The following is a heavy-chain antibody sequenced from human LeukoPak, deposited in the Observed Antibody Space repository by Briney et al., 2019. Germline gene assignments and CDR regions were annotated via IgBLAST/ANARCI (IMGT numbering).Heavy chain of an antibody. CDR2: ISGSGGST. CDR1: GFTFSSYA. D-gene: IGHD3-16*02. Sequence: GGSLRLSCAASGFTFSSYAMSWVRQAPGKGLEWVSAISGSGGSTYYADSVKGWFTISRDNSKNTLYLQMNSLRAEDTAVYYCAKDRPYGGDYVWGSYRSDPDDAFDIWGQGTMVTVSS. V-gene: IGHV3-23*01. CDR3: AKDRPYGGDYVWGSYRSDPDDAFDI. J-gene: IGHJ3*02.